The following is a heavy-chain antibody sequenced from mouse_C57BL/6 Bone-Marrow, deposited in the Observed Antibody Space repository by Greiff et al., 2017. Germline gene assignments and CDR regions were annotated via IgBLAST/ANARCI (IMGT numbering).Heavy chain of an antibody. J-gene: IGHJ4*01. CDR1: GFSLTSYA. D-gene: IGHD2-3*01. V-gene: IGHV2-9-1*01. CDR2: IWTGGGT. Sequence: VKLMESGPGLVAPSQSLSITCTVSGFSLTSYAISWVRQPPGKGLEWLGVIWTGGGTNYNSALISRLSISKDNSKSQVFLKMNSLQTDDTTRYYCARIYDGYYFYAMDYWGQGTSVTVSS. CDR3: ARIYDGYYFYAMDY.